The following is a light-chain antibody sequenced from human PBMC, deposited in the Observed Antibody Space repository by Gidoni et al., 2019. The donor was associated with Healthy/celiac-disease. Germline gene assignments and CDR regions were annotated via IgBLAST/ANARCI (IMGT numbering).Light chain of an antibody. Sequence: DIVLTQPPGTLSLSPGERATLSCRASQSVSSSYLAWYQQKPGQAPRLLIYGASSRATGIPDRFSGSGSGTDFTLTISRLEPEDFAVYYGQQYDSSRTFGQGTKVEIK. CDR1: QSVSSSY. CDR2: GAS. CDR3: QQYDSSRT. V-gene: IGKV3-20*01. J-gene: IGKJ1*01.